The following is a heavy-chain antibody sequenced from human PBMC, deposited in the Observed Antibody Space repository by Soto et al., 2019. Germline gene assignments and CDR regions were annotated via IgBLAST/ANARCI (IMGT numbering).Heavy chain of an antibody. CDR3: ARDLGY. CDR1: GGSISSYY. CDR2: IYYSGST. Sequence: SETLSLTCTVSGGSISSYYWSWIRQPPGKGLEWIGYIYYSGSTNYNPSLKSRVTISVDTSKNQFSLELSSVTAADTAVYYCARDLGYWGQGTLVTVSS. J-gene: IGHJ4*02. V-gene: IGHV4-59*01.